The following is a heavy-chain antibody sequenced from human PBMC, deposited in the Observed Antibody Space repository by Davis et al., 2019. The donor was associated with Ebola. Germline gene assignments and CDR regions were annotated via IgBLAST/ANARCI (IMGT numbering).Heavy chain of an antibody. D-gene: IGHD1-26*01. Sequence: GESLKISCAASGFTFSSSTMSWVRQAPGKGLEWVSVLSGSGGTTYYTDSVKGRFTISRDNSKNTLYLQMNSLRAEDTAVYYCAKQEYSGKKISPFYFDYWGQGTLVTVSS. CDR3: AKQEYSGKKISPFYFDY. CDR1: GFTFSSST. CDR2: LSGSGGTT. V-gene: IGHV3-23*01. J-gene: IGHJ4*02.